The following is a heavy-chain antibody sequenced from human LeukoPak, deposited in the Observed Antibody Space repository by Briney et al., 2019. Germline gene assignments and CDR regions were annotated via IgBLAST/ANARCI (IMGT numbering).Heavy chain of an antibody. Sequence: ASVKVSYKVSGYTFTDYYMHWVQQAPGKGLEWMGLVDPEDGETIYAEKFQGRVTITADTSTDTAYMELSSLRSEDTAVYYCATMGYYYGSGSYYATTNLVDYWRQGTLVTVSS. V-gene: IGHV1-69-2*01. CDR3: ATMGYYYGSGSYYATTNLVDY. J-gene: IGHJ4*02. CDR1: GYTFTDYY. CDR2: VDPEDGET. D-gene: IGHD3-10*01.